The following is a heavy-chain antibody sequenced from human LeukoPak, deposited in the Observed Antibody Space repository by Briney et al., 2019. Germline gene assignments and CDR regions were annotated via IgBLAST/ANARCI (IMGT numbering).Heavy chain of an antibody. CDR2: ISGSGGST. V-gene: IGHV3-23*01. CDR1: GFTFSSYA. D-gene: IGHD2-2*01. J-gene: IGHJ6*02. CDR3: AKYQLPHSYYYYGMDV. Sequence: EGSLRLSCAASGFTFSSYAMSWVRQAPGKGLEWVSAISGSGGSTYYADSAKGRFTISRDNSKNTLYLQMNSLRAEDTAVYYCAKYQLPHSYYYYGMDVWGQGTTVTVSS.